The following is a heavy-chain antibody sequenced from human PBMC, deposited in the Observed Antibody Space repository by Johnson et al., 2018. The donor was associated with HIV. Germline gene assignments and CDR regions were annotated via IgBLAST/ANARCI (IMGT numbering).Heavy chain of an antibody. CDR3: AKWSIVGATFSDAFDI. CDR2: IYSGDNT. D-gene: IGHD1-26*01. J-gene: IGHJ3*02. CDR1: GISVIKNY. Sequence: VQLVESGGGLVQPGGSLRLSCAASGISVIKNYMSWVRQAPGKGLEWVSLIYSGDNTKYADSVKGRFIISRDNSKNTLFLQMNSLRPKDTAVYFCAKWSIVGATFSDAFDIWGQGTMVTVSS. V-gene: IGHV3-66*02.